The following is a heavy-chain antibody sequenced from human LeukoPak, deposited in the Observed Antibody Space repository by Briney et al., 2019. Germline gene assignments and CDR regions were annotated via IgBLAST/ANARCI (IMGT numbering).Heavy chain of an antibody. D-gene: IGHD5-12*01. CDR3: AKDQWIEQMLGSHCDY. Sequence: GGFLRLSCVGSRFTFSSYGMHWVRQAPGEGLEWVAFIRYDGSNSYYIDSVKGRFTISRDNSKNTLYLQMNSLRAEDTAVYYCAKDQWIEQMLGSHCDYWGQGTLVTVSS. V-gene: IGHV3-30*02. CDR2: IRYDGSNS. J-gene: IGHJ4*02. CDR1: RFTFSSYG.